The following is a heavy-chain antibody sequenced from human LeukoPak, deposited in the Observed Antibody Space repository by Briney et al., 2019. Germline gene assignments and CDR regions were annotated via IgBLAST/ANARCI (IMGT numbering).Heavy chain of an antibody. D-gene: IGHD3-22*01. CDR2: IYTSGST. J-gene: IGHJ3*02. CDR3: AGQRYCSSTSCYSYYYDSSGYYFGYAFDI. V-gene: IGHV4-4*07. CDR1: GGSISSYY. Sequence: SETLSLTCTVSGGSISSYYWSWTRQPAGKGLEWIGRIYTSGSTNYNPSLKSRVTISVDTSKNQFSLKLSSVTAADTAVYYCAGQRYCSSTSCYSYYYDSSGYYFGYAFDIWGQGTMVTVSS.